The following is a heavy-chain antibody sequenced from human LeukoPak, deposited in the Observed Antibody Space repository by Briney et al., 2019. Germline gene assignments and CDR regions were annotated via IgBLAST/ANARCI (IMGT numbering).Heavy chain of an antibody. D-gene: IGHD6-13*01. CDR2: IYTSGST. Sequence: SETLSLTCTVSGGSISSYYWSWIRQPAGKGLEWIGRIYTSGSTNYNPSLKSRVTMSVDTSKNQFSLKLSSVTAADTAVYYCARAKYSSSWTTPYYYYYMDVWGKGTTVTVPS. J-gene: IGHJ6*03. CDR3: ARAKYSSSWTTPYYYYYMDV. V-gene: IGHV4-4*07. CDR1: GGSISSYY.